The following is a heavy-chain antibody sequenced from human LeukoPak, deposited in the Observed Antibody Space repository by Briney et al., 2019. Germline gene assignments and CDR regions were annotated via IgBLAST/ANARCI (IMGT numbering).Heavy chain of an antibody. V-gene: IGHV4-59*01. J-gene: IGHJ4*02. CDR3: ASSGYSSGWYASCFDY. CDR2: IYYGGST. CDR1: GGSISSYY. D-gene: IGHD6-19*01. Sequence: PSETLSLTCTVSGGSISSYYWSWIRQPPGKGLEWIGYIYYGGSTNYNPSLKSRVTISVDTSKNQFSLKLSSVTAADTAVYYCASSGYSSGWYASCFDYWGQGTLVTVSS.